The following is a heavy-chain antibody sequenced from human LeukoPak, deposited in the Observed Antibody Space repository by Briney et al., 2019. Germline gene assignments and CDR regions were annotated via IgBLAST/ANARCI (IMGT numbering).Heavy chain of an antibody. CDR1: GDSISSGDYY. CDR3: AREVDWNYGVAFDI. CDR2: ISSSGST. J-gene: IGHJ3*02. Sequence: PSETLSLTCTVAGDSISSGDYYWSWIRQPPGKGLEWIGRISSSGSTNYNPSLKSRVTISVDTSKNQFSLKLSSVTAADTAVYYCAREVDWNYGVAFDIWGQGTMVTVSS. D-gene: IGHD1-7*01. V-gene: IGHV4-61*02.